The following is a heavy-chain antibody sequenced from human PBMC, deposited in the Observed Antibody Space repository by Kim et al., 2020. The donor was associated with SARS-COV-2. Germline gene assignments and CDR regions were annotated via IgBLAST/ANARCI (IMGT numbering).Heavy chain of an antibody. Sequence: GGSLRLSCAASGFTFSRYAMSWARQAPGKGLEWVSTISDSGVRTHYADAVKGRFTISRDNSKGTLFLQMNSQRAEDTAVYSCEASGYWCQGSLVTVSS. CDR1: GFTFSRYA. V-gene: IGHV3-23*01. CDR2: ISDSGVRT. J-gene: IGHJ4*02. CDR3: EASGY.